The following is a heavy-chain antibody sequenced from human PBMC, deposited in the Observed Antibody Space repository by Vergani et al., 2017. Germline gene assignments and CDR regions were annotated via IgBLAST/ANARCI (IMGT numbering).Heavy chain of an antibody. CDR2: ISSSGRTI. D-gene: IGHD3-10*01. CDR1: GFTFSSYE. Sequence: EVQLVESGGGLVQPGGSLRLSCAASGFTFSSYEMNWVRQAPGKGLEWVSYISSSGRTIYYADSVKGRFTISRDNAKNSLYLQMNSLRAEDTAVYYCASTGPNYYGSGSYSPYFDYWGQGTLVTVSS. V-gene: IGHV3-48*03. J-gene: IGHJ4*02. CDR3: ASTGPNYYGSGSYSPYFDY.